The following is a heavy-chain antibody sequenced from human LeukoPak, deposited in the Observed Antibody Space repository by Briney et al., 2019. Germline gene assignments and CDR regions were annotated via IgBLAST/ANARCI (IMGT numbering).Heavy chain of an antibody. D-gene: IGHD6-6*01. CDR1: GGTFSSYA. V-gene: IGHV1-69*05. Sequence: ASVKVSCKASGGTFSSYAISWVRRAPGQGLEWMGGIIPIFGTANYAQKFQGRVTITTDESTSTAYMELSSLRSEDTAVYYCATHHISSSSGYYYYYYMDVWGKGTTVTVSS. CDR2: IIPIFGTA. CDR3: ATHHISSSSGYYYYYYMDV. J-gene: IGHJ6*03.